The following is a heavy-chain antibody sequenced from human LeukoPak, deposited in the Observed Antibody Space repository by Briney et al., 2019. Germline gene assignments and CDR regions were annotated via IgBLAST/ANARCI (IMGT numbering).Heavy chain of an antibody. J-gene: IGHJ4*02. CDR1: GFTFSSYG. CDR3: ARALDSGIFYGGSDY. D-gene: IGHD3-10*01. CDR2: IWYDGSNK. V-gene: IGHV3-33*01. Sequence: PGRSLRLSCAASGFTFSSYGMHWVRQAPGKGLEWVAVIWYDGSNKYYADSVKGRFTISRVNSKNTLYLQMSSLRAEDTAVYYCARALDSGIFYGGSDYWGQGTLVTVSS.